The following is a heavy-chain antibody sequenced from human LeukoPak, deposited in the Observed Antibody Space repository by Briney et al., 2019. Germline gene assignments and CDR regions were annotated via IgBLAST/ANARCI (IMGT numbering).Heavy chain of an antibody. V-gene: IGHV3-30*02. CDR2: IRYDGTNK. CDR1: GSTFSNYG. D-gene: IGHD7-27*01. Sequence: GGSLRLSCAAPGSTFSNYGMHWVRQAPGKGLEWVAFIRYDGTNKYYADSVKGRFTISRDNSKNTLYVQMNSRRAEDTAVDYCANPPLGWGQGTLVTVSS. J-gene: IGHJ4*02. CDR3: ANPPLG.